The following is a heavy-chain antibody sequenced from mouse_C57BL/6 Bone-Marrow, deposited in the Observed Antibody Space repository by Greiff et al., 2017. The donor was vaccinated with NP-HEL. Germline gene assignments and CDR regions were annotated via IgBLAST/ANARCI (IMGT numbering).Heavy chain of an antibody. CDR1: GYTFTSYW. Sequence: QVQLQQPGAELVMPGASVKLSCKASGYTFTSYWMHWVKQRPGQGLEWIGEIDPSDSYTNYNQKFKGKSTLTVDKSSSTAYMQLSSLTSEDSAVYYCASPFLYYGSSYEFAYWGQGTLVTVSA. CDR2: IDPSDSYT. CDR3: ASPFLYYGSSYEFAY. J-gene: IGHJ3*01. D-gene: IGHD1-1*01. V-gene: IGHV1-69*01.